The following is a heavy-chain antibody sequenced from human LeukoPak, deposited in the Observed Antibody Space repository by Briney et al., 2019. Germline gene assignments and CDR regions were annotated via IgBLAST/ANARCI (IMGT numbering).Heavy chain of an antibody. V-gene: IGHV1-69*05. CDR1: GGTFSSYA. Sequence: SAKVSCKASGGTFSSYAISWVRQAPGQGLEWMGGIIPIFGTANYAQKFQGRVTITTDESTSTAYMELSSLRSEDTAVYYCASPTTYDFWSGYYMFDYWGQGTLVTVSS. CDR3: ASPTTYDFWSGYYMFDY. CDR2: IIPIFGTA. J-gene: IGHJ4*02. D-gene: IGHD3-3*01.